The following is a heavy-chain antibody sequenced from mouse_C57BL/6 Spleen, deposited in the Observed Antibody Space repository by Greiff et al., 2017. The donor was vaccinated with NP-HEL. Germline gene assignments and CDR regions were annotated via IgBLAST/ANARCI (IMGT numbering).Heavy chain of an antibody. V-gene: IGHV1-15*01. Sequence: LVESGAELVRPGASVTLSCKASGYTFTDYEMHWVKQTPVHGLEWIGAIDPETGGTAYNQKFKGKAILTADKSSSTAYMELRSLTSEDSAVYYCTKSNFMDYWGQGTSVTVSS. J-gene: IGHJ4*01. D-gene: IGHD2-5*01. CDR2: IDPETGGT. CDR3: TKSNFMDY. CDR1: GYTFTDYE.